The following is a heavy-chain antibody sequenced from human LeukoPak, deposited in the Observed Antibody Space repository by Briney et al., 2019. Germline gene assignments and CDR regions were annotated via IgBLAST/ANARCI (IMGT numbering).Heavy chain of an antibody. Sequence: ASVKVSCKASGYTFRNYGITWVRQAPGQGLEWMGLISAYNGDTHYAQNLQGRVTMTTDTSTSTAYMELRSLRSDDTAVYYCARDPTNTSGYYAYFDYWGQGTLVTVSS. J-gene: IGHJ4*02. CDR2: ISAYNGDT. D-gene: IGHD5-12*01. CDR1: GYTFRNYG. CDR3: ARDPTNTSGYYAYFDY. V-gene: IGHV1-18*01.